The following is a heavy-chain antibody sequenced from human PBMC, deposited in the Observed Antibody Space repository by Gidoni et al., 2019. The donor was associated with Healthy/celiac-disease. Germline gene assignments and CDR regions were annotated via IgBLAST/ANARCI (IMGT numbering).Heavy chain of an antibody. CDR3: ARDPTYSGSLGVPYPSI. D-gene: IGHD1-26*01. CDR2: ISAYNGNT. V-gene: IGHV1-18*01. Sequence: GQGLEWMGWISAYNGNTNYAQKLQGRVTMTTDTSTSTAYMELRSLRSDDTAVYYCARDPTYSGSLGVPYPSIWGQGTLVTVSS. J-gene: IGHJ4*02.